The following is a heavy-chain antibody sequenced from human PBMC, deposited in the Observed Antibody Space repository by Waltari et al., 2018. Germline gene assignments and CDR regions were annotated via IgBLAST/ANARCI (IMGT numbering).Heavy chain of an antibody. D-gene: IGHD1-26*01. CDR1: GFTFSSYS. CDR2: ISSSSSTI. J-gene: IGHJ6*02. Sequence: EVQLVESGGGLVQPGGSLRLSCAASGFTFSSYSMHWVRKAPGKGLEWVSYISSSSSTIYYADSVKCRFTISRDNAKNSLYLQMNSLRAEDTAVYYCARDGGGSYSYYYGMDVWGQGTTVTVSS. CDR3: ARDGGGSYSYYYGMDV. V-gene: IGHV3-48*01.